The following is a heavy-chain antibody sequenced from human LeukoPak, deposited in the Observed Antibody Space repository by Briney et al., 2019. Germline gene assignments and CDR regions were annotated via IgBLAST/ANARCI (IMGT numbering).Heavy chain of an antibody. CDR1: GFTFSSYT. CDR2: ISTSSSYI. CDR3: ARVARHPGIAVAGNDY. V-gene: IGHV3-21*01. J-gene: IGHJ4*02. Sequence: GGSLRLSCAASGFTFSSYTMNWVRQAPGKGLEGVSSISTSSSYIYYADSLKGRFIISRDNAKNSLFLQMNSLRAEDTAVYYCARVARHPGIAVAGNDYWGQGTLVTVSS. D-gene: IGHD6-19*01.